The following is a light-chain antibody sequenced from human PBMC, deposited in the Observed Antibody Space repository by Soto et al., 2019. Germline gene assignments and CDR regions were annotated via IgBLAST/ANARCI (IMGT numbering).Light chain of an antibody. CDR3: QQYGSSPGT. CDR1: QSVSSSY. CDR2: GAS. J-gene: IGKJ1*01. V-gene: IGKV3-20*01. Sequence: EIVLTQSPGTLSLSPGERATLSCRASQSVSSSYLAWYQQKPGRAPRLLIYGASSRATGIPDRFSGSGSGTDFTLTISRLEPEDFAVYYCQQYGSSPGTFGQGTKVEI.